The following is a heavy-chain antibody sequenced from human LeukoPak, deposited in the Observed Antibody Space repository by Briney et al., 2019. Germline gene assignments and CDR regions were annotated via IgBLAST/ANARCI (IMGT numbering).Heavy chain of an antibody. V-gene: IGHV3-48*01. CDR2: ISSSSTTI. Sequence: PGGSLRLSCAASGFTFSSYSMNWVRQAPGKGLEWVSYISSSSTTIYYADSVKGRFTISRDNAKNSLCLQMNSLRAEDTAVYYCARAAGPRRNWFDPWGQGTLVTVSS. J-gene: IGHJ5*02. CDR3: ARAAGPRRNWFDP. CDR1: GFTFSSYS.